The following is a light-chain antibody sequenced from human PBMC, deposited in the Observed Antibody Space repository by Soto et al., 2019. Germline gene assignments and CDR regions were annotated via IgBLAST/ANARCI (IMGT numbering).Light chain of an antibody. CDR1: QRVTDSY. CDR2: GAS. J-gene: IGKJ1*01. Sequence: VLTQSPCTVSLSPGERARLSCRASQRVTDSYLAWYQQKPGQAPRLLIYGASSRATGIPDRFSGSGSGTDFTLTIRRLDPEDFAVYFCQQYGSSPRTFGQGTKVDIK. CDR3: QQYGSSPRT. V-gene: IGKV3-20*01.